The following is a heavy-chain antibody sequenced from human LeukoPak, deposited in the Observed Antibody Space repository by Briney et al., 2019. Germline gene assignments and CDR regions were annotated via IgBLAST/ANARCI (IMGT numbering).Heavy chain of an antibody. V-gene: IGHV3-23*01. J-gene: IGHJ4*02. CDR2: ISGSGGST. D-gene: IGHD1-26*01. CDR1: RFTFSSYA. Sequence: GGSLRLSCAASRFTFSSYAMSWVRQAPGKGLEWVSAISGSGGSTYYADSVKGRFTISRDNSKNTLYVQMNSLRAEDTAVYYCAKGRGSYPYYFDYWGQGTLVTVSS. CDR3: AKGRGSYPYYFDY.